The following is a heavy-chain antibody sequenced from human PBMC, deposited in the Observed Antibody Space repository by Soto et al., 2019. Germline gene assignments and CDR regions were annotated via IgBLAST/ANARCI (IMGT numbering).Heavy chain of an antibody. V-gene: IGHV3-30*18. D-gene: IGHD3-3*01. CDR2: ISYDGSNK. Sequence: GGSLRLSCAAAGFTLSTYGMHWFRQAPGKGLEWVAVISYDGSNKYYADSVKGRFTISRDNSKNTLYLQMDSLRAEDTAVFYCAKDTYYDFWSGYYYYYGMDVWGQGTTVTVSS. CDR3: AKDTYYDFWSGYYYYYGMDV. CDR1: GFTLSTYG. J-gene: IGHJ6*02.